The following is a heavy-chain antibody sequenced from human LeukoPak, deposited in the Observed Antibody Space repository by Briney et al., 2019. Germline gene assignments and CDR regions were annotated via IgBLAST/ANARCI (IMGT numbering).Heavy chain of an antibody. CDR3: AKAAASTRYCSSTSCYTPCDY. Sequence: AGGSLRLSCAASGFTFSSYAMSWVRQAPGTGLEWVSAISGSGGSTYYADSVKGRFTISRDNSKNTLSLQMNSLRAEDTAVYYCAKAAASTRYCSSTSCYTPCDYWGQGTLVTVSS. CDR1: GFTFSSYA. J-gene: IGHJ4*02. CDR2: ISGSGGST. V-gene: IGHV3-23*01. D-gene: IGHD2-2*02.